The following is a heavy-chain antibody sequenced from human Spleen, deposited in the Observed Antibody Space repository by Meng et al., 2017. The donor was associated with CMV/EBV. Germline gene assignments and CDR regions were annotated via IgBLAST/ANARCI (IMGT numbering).Heavy chain of an antibody. D-gene: IGHD5-18*01. CDR1: GYPFGDYA. CDR3: ARAGYSYGSWYYYYGMDV. Sequence: GGSLRLSCAASGYPFGDYAMHWVRQTPGKGLEWVSSINSNSGSIDYADSVKGRFTISRDNAKNSLYLQMNSLRAGDTAVYYCARAGYSYGSWYYYYGMDVWGQGTTVTVSS. J-gene: IGHJ6*02. CDR2: INSNSGSI. V-gene: IGHV3-9*01.